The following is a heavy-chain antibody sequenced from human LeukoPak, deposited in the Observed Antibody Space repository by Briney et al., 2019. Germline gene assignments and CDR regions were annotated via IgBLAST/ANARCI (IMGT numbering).Heavy chain of an antibody. J-gene: IGHJ3*02. Sequence: SETLSLTCIVSGGSISSSGYYWDWIRQPPGKVLESIGNFYYTGRTYYNPSLKSRITISVDTSKNQFSLKLSSVTAADTAVYYCARHSRSGYGDYESAFDIWGQGTMVTVSS. CDR1: GGSISSSGYY. CDR3: ARHSRSGYGDYESAFDI. V-gene: IGHV4-39*01. CDR2: FYYTGRT. D-gene: IGHD5-12*01.